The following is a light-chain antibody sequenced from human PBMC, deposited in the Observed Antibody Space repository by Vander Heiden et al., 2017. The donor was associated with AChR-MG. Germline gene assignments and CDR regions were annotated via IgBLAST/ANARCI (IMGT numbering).Light chain of an antibody. J-gene: IGLJ3*02. CDR1: SSDVGGYNY. CDR3: SSYTVSSTRL. Sequence: QSALTQPASVSGSPGQSIPISCTGTSSDVGGYNYVSWYQQHPGKAPKLMIYDVSNRPSGISNRFSGSKSGNTASLTISGLQAEDEADYYCSSYTVSSTRLFGGGTKLTVL. CDR2: DVS. V-gene: IGLV2-14*03.